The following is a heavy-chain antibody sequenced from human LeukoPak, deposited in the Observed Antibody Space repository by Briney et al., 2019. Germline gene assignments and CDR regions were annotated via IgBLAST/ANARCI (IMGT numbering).Heavy chain of an antibody. D-gene: IGHD5-18*01. J-gene: IGHJ4*02. Sequence: GGSLRLSCAASGFTFSSYGMHWVRQAPGKGLEWVAVISYDGSNKYYADSVKGRFTISRDNSKNTLYLQMNSLRAEDTAVYYCATLRGYSYGFGYYFDYWGQGTLVTVSS. V-gene: IGHV3-30*19. CDR1: GFTFSSYG. CDR3: ATLRGYSYGFGYYFDY. CDR2: ISYDGSNK.